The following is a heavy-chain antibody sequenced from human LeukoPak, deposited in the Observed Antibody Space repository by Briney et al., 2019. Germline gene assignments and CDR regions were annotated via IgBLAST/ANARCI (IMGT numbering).Heavy chain of an antibody. Sequence: SETLSLTCAVYGGSFSGYYWSWIRQPPGKGLEWTGEINHSGSTNYNPSLKSRGTISVDTSKNQFSLKLSSVTAADTAVYYCARGAAEGWFDPWGQGTLVTVSS. CDR1: GGSFSGYY. CDR3: ARGAAEGWFDP. V-gene: IGHV4-34*01. CDR2: INHSGST. D-gene: IGHD6-13*01. J-gene: IGHJ5*02.